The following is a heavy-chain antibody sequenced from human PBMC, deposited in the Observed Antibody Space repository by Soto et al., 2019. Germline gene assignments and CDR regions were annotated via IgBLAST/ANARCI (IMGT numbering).Heavy chain of an antibody. CDR1: GFTFDDNA. CDR3: ARDLHGGGAFDF. D-gene: IGHD2-15*01. Sequence: GGSLRLSCAVSGFTFDDNAMHWVRQAPEMGLEWVSGINWKSDIGYADSVKGRFTISRDNGKNSLYLQMNSLRAEDTAVYFCARDLHGGGAFDFWGQGTPVTVSS. J-gene: IGHJ4*02. CDR2: INWKSDI. V-gene: IGHV3-9*01.